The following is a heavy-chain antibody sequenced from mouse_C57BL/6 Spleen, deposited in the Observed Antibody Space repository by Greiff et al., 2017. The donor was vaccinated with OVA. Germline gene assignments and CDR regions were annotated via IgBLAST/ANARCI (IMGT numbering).Heavy chain of an antibody. J-gene: IGHJ3*01. V-gene: IGHV5-4*01. D-gene: IGHD3-1*01. CDR1: GFTFSSYA. Sequence: EVQLVESGGGLVKPGGSLKLSCAASGFTFSSYAMSWVRQTPEKRLEWVTTISDGGNYTYYPDNVKGRFTISRDNAKNNLYLQMSHLKSEDTAMYYCARDRAGGWCAYWGQGTLVTVSA. CDR2: ISDGGNYT. CDR3: ARDRAGGWCAY.